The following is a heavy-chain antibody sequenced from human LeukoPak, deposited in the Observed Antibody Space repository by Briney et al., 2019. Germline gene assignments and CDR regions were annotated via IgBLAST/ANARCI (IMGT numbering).Heavy chain of an antibody. D-gene: IGHD3-22*01. V-gene: IGHV3-23*01. CDR1: GFTFSSYA. Sequence: GESLSLSCAASGFTFSSYAMSWVRQAPGKRLEWVSGISTSGGSSSYADSVKGRFTISRDNPRNTLYMQMNSLRAEDTALYYCAIMHPYYDGSGYWVQWGQGTLVTVSS. CDR2: ISTSGGSS. J-gene: IGHJ4*02. CDR3: AIMHPYYDGSGYWVQ.